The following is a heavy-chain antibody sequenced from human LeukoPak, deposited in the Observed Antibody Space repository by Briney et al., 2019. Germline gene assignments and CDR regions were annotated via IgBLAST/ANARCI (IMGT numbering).Heavy chain of an antibody. CDR3: AKDTYYDSSGYYPGYFDY. V-gene: IGHV3-23*01. Sequence: GRSLRLSCAASGFTFDDYAMHWVRQAPGKGLEWVSAISGSGGSTYYADSVKGRFTISRDNSKNTLYLQMNSLRAEDTAVYYCAKDTYYDSSGYYPGYFDYWGQGTLVTVSS. CDR2: ISGSGGST. D-gene: IGHD3-22*01. CDR1: GFTFDDYA. J-gene: IGHJ4*02.